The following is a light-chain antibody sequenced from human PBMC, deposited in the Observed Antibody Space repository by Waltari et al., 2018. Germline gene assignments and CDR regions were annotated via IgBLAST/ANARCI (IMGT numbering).Light chain of an antibody. CDR2: EDN. CDR3: QAWDSSTYVV. CDR1: KLGVKY. Sequence: SYELTQPPSVSVSPGQTASVTCSGDKLGVKYVCWYQQMPGPSPILVIYEDNTRPSGIPERFSGSNSGDTATLTISGTQALDEADYYCQAWDSSTYVVFGGGTKLTVL. J-gene: IGLJ2*01. V-gene: IGLV3-1*01.